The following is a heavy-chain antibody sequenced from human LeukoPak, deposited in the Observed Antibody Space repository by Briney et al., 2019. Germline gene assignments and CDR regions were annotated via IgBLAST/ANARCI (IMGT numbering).Heavy chain of an antibody. J-gene: IGHJ6*04. V-gene: IGHV1-2*02. CDR1: GYTFTSYY. CDR3: ARSGIGDRPGSMDV. CDR2: INPNSGGT. Sequence: ASVKVSCKASGYTFTSYYMHWVRQAPGQGLEWMGWINPNSGGTNYAQKFQGRVTMTRDTSISTAYMELSRLRSDDTAVYYCARSGIGDRPGSMDVWGKGTTVTISS. D-gene: IGHD2-15*01.